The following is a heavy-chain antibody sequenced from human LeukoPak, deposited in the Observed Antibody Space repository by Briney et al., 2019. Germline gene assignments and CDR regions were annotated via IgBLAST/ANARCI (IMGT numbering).Heavy chain of an antibody. Sequence: GGSLRLSCAASVFTFSIYAMSWVPHAPGKGGEWVSAISGSGGSTYYADSVKGRFTISRENSKTTLNLQMNSMRAEDTAVYYCAKDRRSGWLDYFDYWGQGTLVTVSS. J-gene: IGHJ4*02. D-gene: IGHD6-19*01. CDR1: VFTFSIYA. CDR2: ISGSGGST. CDR3: AKDRRSGWLDYFDY. V-gene: IGHV3-23*01.